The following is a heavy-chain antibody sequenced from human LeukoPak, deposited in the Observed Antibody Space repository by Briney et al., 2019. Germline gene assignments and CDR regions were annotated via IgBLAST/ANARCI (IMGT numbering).Heavy chain of an antibody. V-gene: IGHV1-2*02. CDR1: GYSFTDYY. Sequence: ASVTVSCKTSGYSFTDYYIHWVRQPPGQGLEWMGWINPKSGRTSSARKFQDRVTMTRDPSISTVYMDMPGLTSDDTSIYFCARADFVDAGPYLIGPWGQGTLVTVSS. D-gene: IGHD3-3*01. J-gene: IGHJ5*02. CDR2: INPKSGRT. CDR3: ARADFVDAGPYLIGP.